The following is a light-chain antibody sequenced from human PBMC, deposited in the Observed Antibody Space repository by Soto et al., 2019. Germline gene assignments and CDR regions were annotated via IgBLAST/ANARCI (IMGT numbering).Light chain of an antibody. CDR2: GAS. V-gene: IGKV3-15*01. CDR1: QSVSSN. CDR3: QQYNNWPPWT. Sequence: IVMTQSPATLSVSPGERATLSCRASQSVSSNLAWYQQNPGQAPRLLIYGASTRATGIPARFSGSGSGTEFTLTISSLPSEDFAVYYCQQYNNWPPWTFGQGTKVEIK. J-gene: IGKJ1*01.